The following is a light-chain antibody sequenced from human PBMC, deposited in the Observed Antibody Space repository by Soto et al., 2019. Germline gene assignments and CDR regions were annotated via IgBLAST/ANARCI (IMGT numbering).Light chain of an antibody. CDR2: GAS. J-gene: IGKJ1*01. CDR1: QNVDTNY. Sequence: EIVLTQSPATLSLSPGERATLSCRASQNVDTNYLAWYQQKPGQAPRIIIFGASGRATGIPDRFSGSGSGTDFTLTISRLEPEDFAMYYCQQYGSLSWTFGQGTKVEIK. V-gene: IGKV3-20*01. CDR3: QQYGSLSWT.